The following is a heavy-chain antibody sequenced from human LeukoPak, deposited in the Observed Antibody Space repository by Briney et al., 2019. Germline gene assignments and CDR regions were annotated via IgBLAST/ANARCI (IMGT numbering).Heavy chain of an antibody. CDR3: AREVGYCSSTSCPAQRGFDP. CDR2: IYYSGST. J-gene: IGHJ5*02. Sequence: SETLSLTCTVSGGSISSYYWSWIRQPPGKGLEWIGNIYYSGSTNYNPSLKGRVTISVDTSKNQFSLKLSSVTAADTAVYYCAREVGYCSSTSCPAQRGFDPWGQGTLVTVSS. D-gene: IGHD2-2*01. CDR1: GGSISSYY. V-gene: IGHV4-59*01.